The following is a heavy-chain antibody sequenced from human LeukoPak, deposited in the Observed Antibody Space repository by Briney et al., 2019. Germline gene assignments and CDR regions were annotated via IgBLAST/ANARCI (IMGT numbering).Heavy chain of an antibody. CDR3: AREGGYCSSTSCYPDAFDI. V-gene: IGHV1-2*02. CDR2: INPNSGGT. D-gene: IGHD2-2*01. Sequence: ASAKVSCKASGYSFTGYYMHWVRQAPGQGLEWMGWINPNSGGTNYAQKFQGRVTMTRDTSISTAYMELSRLRSDDTAVYYCAREGGYCSSTSCYPDAFDIWGQGTMVTVSS. J-gene: IGHJ3*02. CDR1: GYSFTGYY.